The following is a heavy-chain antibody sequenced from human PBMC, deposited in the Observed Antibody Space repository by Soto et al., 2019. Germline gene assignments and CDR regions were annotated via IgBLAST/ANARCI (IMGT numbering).Heavy chain of an antibody. CDR1: GDSISSVDYF. V-gene: IGHV4-30-4*01. J-gene: IGHJ5*01. D-gene: IGHD2-15*01. CDR3: ARGRYCLTGRCFPNWFDS. CDR2: IYKSATT. Sequence: KASETLSLTCSVSGDSISSVDYFWAWIRQPPGQALEYIGYIYKSATTYYNPSFESRVAISLDTSKSRFSLNVTSVTAADTAVYFCARGRYCLTGRCFPNWFDSWGQGTLVTVS.